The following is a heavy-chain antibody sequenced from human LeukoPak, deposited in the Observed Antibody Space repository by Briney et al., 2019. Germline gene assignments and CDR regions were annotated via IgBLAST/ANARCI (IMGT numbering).Heavy chain of an antibody. V-gene: IGHV5-51*01. CDR1: GYRLTSYW. CDR2: IYPGDSDT. J-gene: IGHJ5*02. Sequence: GESLKISCKGSGYRLTSYWVGWVRQKPGKGLEWMGIIYPGDSDTRYSPSFQGQVTISADKSISTAYLQWSSLKASDTAMYYCARLLGDYSNYVWRHNWFDPWGQGTLVTVSS. D-gene: IGHD4-11*01. CDR3: ARLLGDYSNYVWRHNWFDP.